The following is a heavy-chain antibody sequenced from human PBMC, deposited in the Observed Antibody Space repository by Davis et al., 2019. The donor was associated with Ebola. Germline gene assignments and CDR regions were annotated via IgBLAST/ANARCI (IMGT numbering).Heavy chain of an antibody. CDR3: ASSSIAARQGY. CDR1: GFTFDDYA. Sequence: SLKISCAASGFTFDDYAMHWVRQAPGKGLEWVSGISWNSGSIGYADSVKGRFTISRDNAKNSLYLQMNSLRAEDTAVYYCASSSIAARQGYWGQGTLVTVSS. D-gene: IGHD6-6*01. V-gene: IGHV3-9*01. J-gene: IGHJ4*02. CDR2: ISWNSGSI.